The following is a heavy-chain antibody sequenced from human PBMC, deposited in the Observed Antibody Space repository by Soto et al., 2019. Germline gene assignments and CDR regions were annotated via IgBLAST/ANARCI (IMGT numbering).Heavy chain of an antibody. CDR1: GFTFGDYA. V-gene: IGHV3-49*03. J-gene: IGHJ4*02. Sequence: GSLRLSCTASGFTFGDYAIIWFRQAPGKGLEWVGFIRSKAYGGTTEYAASVKGRFTISRDDSKSIAYLQMNSLKTEDTAVYYCAVDSSGYYYVWGQGTLVTVS. D-gene: IGHD3-22*01. CDR2: IRSKAYGGTT. CDR3: AVDSSGYYYV.